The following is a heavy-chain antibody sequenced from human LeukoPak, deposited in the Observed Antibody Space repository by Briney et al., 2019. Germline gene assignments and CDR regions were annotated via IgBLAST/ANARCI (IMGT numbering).Heavy chain of an antibody. J-gene: IGHJ4*02. D-gene: IGHD3-16*02. Sequence: SETLSLTCTVSGGSISSSSYYWGWIRQPPGKGLEWIGSIYYSGSTYYNPSLKSRVTISVDTSKNQFSLKLSSVTAADTAVYYCARRGRADYVWGSYRSYYFDYWGQGTLATVSS. CDR1: GGSISSSSYY. V-gene: IGHV4-39*01. CDR3: ARRGRADYVWGSYRSYYFDY. CDR2: IYYSGST.